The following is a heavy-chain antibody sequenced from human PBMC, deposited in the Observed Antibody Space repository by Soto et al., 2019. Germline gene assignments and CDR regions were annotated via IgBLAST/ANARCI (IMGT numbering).Heavy chain of an antibody. V-gene: IGHV3-33*01. CDR2: IWNDGSNK. CDR1: GFTFSSDG. D-gene: IGHD3-16*01. J-gene: IGHJ6*02. Sequence: GGSLTLSCPASGFTFSSDGTHWVRQAPGKGLEWVAVIWNDGSNKYYADSVKGRFTISRDNSKNTLDLQMNRMRAGDTAVYYCASLCGSRGFNLNYYYYGMDVWGQGTTVTVSS. CDR3: ASLCGSRGFNLNYYYYGMDV.